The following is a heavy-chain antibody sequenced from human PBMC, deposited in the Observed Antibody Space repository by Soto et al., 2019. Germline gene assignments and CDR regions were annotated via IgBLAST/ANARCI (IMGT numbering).Heavy chain of an antibody. CDR1: CGSISSYY. CDR2: IYYSGST. Sequence: LSLTCTVSCGSISSYYLSWIRQPPGKGLEWIGYIYYSGSTNYNPSLKSRVTISVDTSKNQFSLKLSSVTAADTAVYYCARSARIAAAGTGDFDYWGQGTLVTV. CDR3: ARSARIAAAGTGDFDY. V-gene: IGHV4-59*01. D-gene: IGHD6-13*01. J-gene: IGHJ4*02.